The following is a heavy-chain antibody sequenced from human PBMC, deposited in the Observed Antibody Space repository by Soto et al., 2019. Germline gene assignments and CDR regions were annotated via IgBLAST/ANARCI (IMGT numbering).Heavy chain of an antibody. CDR2: FSAGGDYR. V-gene: IGHV3-23*01. CDR1: GFSFSDYS. Sequence: EVQLLQSGGGLAQPGGSLTLSCAASGFSFSDYSMNWVRRAPGKGLEWVSAFSAGGDYRHYADSVKGRFTISRDNSKNTHFLQMNSLRAEDTARYYCAREARYDRGVYHYEGIDYWGQGTLVTVSS. J-gene: IGHJ4*02. CDR3: AREARYDRGVYHYEGIDY. D-gene: IGHD3-22*01.